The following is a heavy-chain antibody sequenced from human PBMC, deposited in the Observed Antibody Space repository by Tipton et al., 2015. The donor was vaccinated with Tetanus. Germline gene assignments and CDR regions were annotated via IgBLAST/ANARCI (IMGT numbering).Heavy chain of an antibody. CDR2: INPSGGST. CDR1: GYTFTSYY. Sequence: QSGPEVKKPGASVKVSCKASGYTFTSYYMHWVRQAPGQGLEWMGIINPSGGSTSYAQKFQGRVTMTRDTSTITVYMELSSLRSEDTAVYYCARVFIAVAGHNWFDPWGQGTLVTVSS. V-gene: IGHV1-46*01. CDR3: ARVFIAVAGHNWFDP. J-gene: IGHJ5*02. D-gene: IGHD6-19*01.